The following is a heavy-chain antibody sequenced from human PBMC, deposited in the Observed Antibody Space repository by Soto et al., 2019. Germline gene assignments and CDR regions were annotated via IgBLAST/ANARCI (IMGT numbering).Heavy chain of an antibody. D-gene: IGHD6-13*01. Sequence: EMHLLESGGGLVQAGGSLRLSCAASGFTVSSYALNWVRQAPGKGLEWVSGISASTYYADSVKGRFTIYRDTSKNTLYLQMNSLRAEDTAIYFCAIRMYSTRWYYLDYWGQGTLVTVSS. V-gene: IGHV3-23*01. CDR3: AIRMYSTRWYYLDY. J-gene: IGHJ4*02. CDR2: ISAST. CDR1: GFTVSSYA.